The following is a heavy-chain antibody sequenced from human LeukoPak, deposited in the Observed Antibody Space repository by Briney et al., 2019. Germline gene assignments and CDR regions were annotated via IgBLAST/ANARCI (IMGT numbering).Heavy chain of an antibody. D-gene: IGHD3-10*01. CDR1: GFTFSSYG. CDR3: AKGLLWFGEMDAFDI. CDR2: ISYDGSNK. V-gene: IGHV3-30*18. Sequence: GRSLRLSCAASGFTFSSYGMHWVRQAPGKGLEWVAVISYDGSNKYYADSVKGRFTISRDNSKNTLYLQMNSLRAEDTAVYYCAKGLLWFGEMDAFDIWGQGTMDTVSS. J-gene: IGHJ3*02.